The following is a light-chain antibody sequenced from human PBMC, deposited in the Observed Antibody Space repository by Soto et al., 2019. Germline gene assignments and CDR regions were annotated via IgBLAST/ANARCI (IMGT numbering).Light chain of an antibody. V-gene: IGKV3-11*01. J-gene: IGKJ4*01. CDR1: QSVSSY. CDR2: DAS. Sequence: DIVLTQSPATLSLSPGERATLSCRASQSVSSYLAWYQQKPGQAHRLLIYDASIRATGIPARFSGSGSGTDFTLTISSLEPEDFAVYYCQQGSNWPPGLTFGGGTKVEIK. CDR3: QQGSNWPPGLT.